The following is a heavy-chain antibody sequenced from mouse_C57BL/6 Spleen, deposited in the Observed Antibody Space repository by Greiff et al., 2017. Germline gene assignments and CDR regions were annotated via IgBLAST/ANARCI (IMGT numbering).Heavy chain of an antibody. V-gene: IGHV1-82*01. J-gene: IGHJ2*01. CDR2: IYPGDGDT. Sequence: VQLQQSGPELVKPGASVKISCKASGYAFSSSWMNWVKQRPGKGLEWIGRIYPGDGDTNYNGKFKGKATLTADKSSSTAYMQLSSLTSEDSAVYFCAREWLGDYWGQGTTLTVSS. CDR1: GYAFSSSW. D-gene: IGHD2-2*01. CDR3: AREWLGDY.